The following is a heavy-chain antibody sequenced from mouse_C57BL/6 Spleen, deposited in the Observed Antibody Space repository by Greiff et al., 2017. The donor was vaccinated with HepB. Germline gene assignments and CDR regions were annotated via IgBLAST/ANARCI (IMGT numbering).Heavy chain of an antibody. CDR2: IWSDGST. CDR3: ARHPAYYSNYGYAMDY. Sequence: VKLMESGPGLVAPSQSLSITCTVSGFSLTSYGVHWVRQPPGKGLEWLVVIWSDGSTTYNSALKSRLSISKDNSKSQVFLKMNSLQTDDTAMYYCARHPAYYSNYGYAMDYWGQGTSVTVSS. D-gene: IGHD2-5*01. CDR1: GFSLTSYG. J-gene: IGHJ4*01. V-gene: IGHV2-6-1*01.